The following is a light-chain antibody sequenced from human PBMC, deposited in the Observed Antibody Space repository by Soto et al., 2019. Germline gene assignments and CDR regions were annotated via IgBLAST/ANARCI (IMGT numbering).Light chain of an antibody. CDR1: QSLTSSY. V-gene: IGKV3D-20*01. J-gene: IGKJ4*01. CDR3: QHHGSSHLS. Sequence: EIVLTQSPVTLSLSPGERATLSCGASQSLTSSYLAWYQQKPGLAPRLLIYDASRRATGIPDRFSGSGSGTDFTLTISRLEPEDFAVYYCQHHGSSHLSFGGGTKVEIK. CDR2: DAS.